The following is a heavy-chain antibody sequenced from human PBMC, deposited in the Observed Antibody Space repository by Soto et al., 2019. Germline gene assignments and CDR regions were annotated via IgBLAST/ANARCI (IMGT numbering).Heavy chain of an antibody. CDR2: ISGSGGST. Sequence: GGSLRLSCAASGFTFSSYAMSWVRQAPGKGLEWVSAISGSGGSTYYADSVKGRFTISRDNSKNTLYLQMNSLRAEDTAVYYCANDLPGYSSGWHHGGGYYFDYWGQGTLVTVSS. V-gene: IGHV3-23*01. J-gene: IGHJ4*02. CDR1: GFTFSSYA. D-gene: IGHD6-19*01. CDR3: ANDLPGYSSGWHHGGGYYFDY.